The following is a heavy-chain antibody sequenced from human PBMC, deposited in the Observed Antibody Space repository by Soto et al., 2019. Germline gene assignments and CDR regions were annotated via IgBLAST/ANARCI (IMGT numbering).Heavy chain of an antibody. CDR1: GFSFSSHA. V-gene: IGHV3-23*01. D-gene: IGHD3-16*01. CDR2: ISGSGGAT. J-gene: IGHJ6*03. Sequence: GGSLRLSCAASGFSFSSHAMSWVRQAPGKGLEWVSSISGSGGATKHADSVKGRFTISRDNSKNTLYLQMNSLRAEDTAVYYCAKFVEQYYIYYYMDVWGEGAAVTVSS. CDR3: AKFVEQYYIYYYMDV.